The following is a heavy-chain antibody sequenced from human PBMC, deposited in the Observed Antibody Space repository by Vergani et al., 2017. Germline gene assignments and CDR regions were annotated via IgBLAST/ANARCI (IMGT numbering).Heavy chain of an antibody. CDR1: GFTFSSYC. J-gene: IGHJ6*03. Sequence: EVQLVESGGGLVKPGGSLRLSCAASGFTFSSYCMNWVRPAPGKGLEWVSSISSSSSYIYYADSVKGRFTISRDNAKNSLYLQMNSLRAEDTAVYYCARVDPPPYYDFWSGYYDYYYYYMDVWGKGTTVTVSS. D-gene: IGHD3-3*01. CDR2: ISSSSSYI. CDR3: ARVDPPPYYDFWSGYYDYYYYYMDV. V-gene: IGHV3-21*01.